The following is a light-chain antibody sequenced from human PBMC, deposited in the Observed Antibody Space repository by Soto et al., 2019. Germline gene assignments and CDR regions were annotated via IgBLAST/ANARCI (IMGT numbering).Light chain of an antibody. Sequence: QSALTQPRSVSGSPGQSVTISCTGTSGDVGYDNYVSWYQQHPGKAPKVMIYDVTERPSGVPDRFSGSKSGNTASLTISGLQAEDEADYYCCSYAGTPRYVLGTGTKVTVL. CDR1: SGDVGYDNY. CDR2: DVT. CDR3: CSYAGTPRYV. V-gene: IGLV2-11*01. J-gene: IGLJ1*01.